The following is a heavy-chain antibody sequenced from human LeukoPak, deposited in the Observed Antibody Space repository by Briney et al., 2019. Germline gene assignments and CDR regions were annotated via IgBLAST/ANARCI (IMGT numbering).Heavy chain of an antibody. J-gene: IGHJ6*03. CDR1: GGSISSGSYY. CDR2: IYTSGST. V-gene: IGHV4-61*02. CDR3: ARDYYYGSGSYRDYYYYYMDV. D-gene: IGHD3-10*01. Sequence: SETLSLTCTVSGGSISSGSYYWSWIRQPAGKGLEWIGRIYTSGSTNYNPSLKSRVTISVDTSMNQFSLKLSSVTAADTAVYYCARDYYYGSGSYRDYYYYYMDVWGKGTTVTVSS.